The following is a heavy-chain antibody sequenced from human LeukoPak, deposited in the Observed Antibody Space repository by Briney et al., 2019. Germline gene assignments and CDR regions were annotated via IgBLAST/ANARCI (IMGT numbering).Heavy chain of an antibody. V-gene: IGHV3-33*01. D-gene: IGHD4-23*01. CDR3: ARDGNFGYDAFDI. J-gene: IGHJ3*02. Sequence: PGGSLRLSCAASGFTFSSYGMHWVRQAPGKGLEWVAVIWDDGSEKYYADSVKGRFSISRDNSKNTLYLQVNSLRGEDTAVYYCARDGNFGYDAFDIWGQGTMVTVSS. CDR2: IWDDGSEK. CDR1: GFTFSSYG.